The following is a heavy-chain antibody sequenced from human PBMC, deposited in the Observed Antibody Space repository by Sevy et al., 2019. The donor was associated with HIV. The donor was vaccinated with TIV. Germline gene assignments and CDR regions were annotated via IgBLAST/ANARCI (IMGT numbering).Heavy chain of an antibody. J-gene: IGHJ4*02. CDR1: VDSVSSDNYY. CDR3: ARLSAVSRSYNFDY. V-gene: IGHV4-61*01. Sequence: SETLSLTCTVSVDSVSSDNYYWSWIRQPPGKGLEWIGYMFYRGSTNYNPSLKSRVTISVDTSKNQFSLKLNSVTAADTAVYYCARLSAVSRSYNFDYWGQGTLVTVSS. CDR2: MFYRGST. D-gene: IGHD4-4*01.